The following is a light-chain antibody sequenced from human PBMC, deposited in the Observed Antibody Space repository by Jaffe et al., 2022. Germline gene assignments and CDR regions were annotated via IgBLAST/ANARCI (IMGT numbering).Light chain of an antibody. J-gene: IGKJ5*01. Sequence: DIQMSQSPSSLSASVGDRVTITCRASQGIRNSLAWYQQKPGKAPKFLVYDALRLETGVPSRFSGSASGTDYTLTISSLQPEDFATYYCQQYYSMPITFGQGTRLEIK. CDR3: QQYYSMPIT. CDR2: DAL. CDR1: QGIRNS. V-gene: IGKV1-NL1*01.